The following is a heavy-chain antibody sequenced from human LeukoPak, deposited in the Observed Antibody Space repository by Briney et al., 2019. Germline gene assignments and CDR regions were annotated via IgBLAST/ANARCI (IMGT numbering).Heavy chain of an antibody. Sequence: GRTLRLSRAASGFTFHTYWMHGVREGPGKGQWCVSRFTSDGSSTAYADSVKGRFTISRDYAKNTLFLQMNSLRAEETAVYYCARDFYLPGMASGGSDYWGQGTLVTVSS. D-gene: IGHD3-16*01. J-gene: IGHJ4*02. CDR2: FTSDGSST. CDR3: ARDFYLPGMASGGSDY. CDR1: GFTFHTYW. V-gene: IGHV3-74*01.